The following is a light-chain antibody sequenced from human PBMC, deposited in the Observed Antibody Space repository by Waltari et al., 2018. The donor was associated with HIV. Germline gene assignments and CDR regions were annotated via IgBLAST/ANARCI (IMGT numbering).Light chain of an antibody. CDR1: QSISNN. CDR3: QQYINWPPYT. J-gene: IGKJ2*01. Sequence: DIVMTQSPATLSVSPGERAPLSCRASQSISNNLAWYQQKPGQAPRLLMYDASTRATGVPARFSGSGSGTEFTLTISSLQSEDFAVYYCQQYINWPPYTFGQGTKLEIK. CDR2: DAS. V-gene: IGKV3-15*01.